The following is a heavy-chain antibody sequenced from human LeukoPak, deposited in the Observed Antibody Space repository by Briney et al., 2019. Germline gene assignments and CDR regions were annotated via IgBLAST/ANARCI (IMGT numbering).Heavy chain of an antibody. CDR1: GFTFSSYA. CDR3: AKDLGDRYYYDSSGYNYFDY. V-gene: IGHV3-23*01. J-gene: IGHJ4*02. CDR2: ISGSGGST. D-gene: IGHD3-22*01. Sequence: GGSLRLSCAASGFTFSSYAMSWVRQAPGKGLEWVSAISGSGGSTYYADSVKGRFTISRDNSKNTLYLQMNSLRAEDTAVYYCAKDLGDRYYYDSSGYNYFDYWGQGTLGTVSS.